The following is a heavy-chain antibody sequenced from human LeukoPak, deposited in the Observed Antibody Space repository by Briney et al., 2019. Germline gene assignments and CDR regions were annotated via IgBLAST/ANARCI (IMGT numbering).Heavy chain of an antibody. D-gene: IGHD3-10*02. J-gene: IGHJ5*02. CDR3: ACSGPGSGSMFDP. V-gene: IGHV4-59*01. CDR2: IYYSGST. CDR1: GGSISSYY. Sequence: SETLSLTCTVSGGSISSYYWSWIRQPPGKGLEWIGYIYYSGSTNYNPSLKSRVTISVDTSKNQFSLKLSSVTAADTAVYYCACSGPGSGSMFDPQGQGTLVTV.